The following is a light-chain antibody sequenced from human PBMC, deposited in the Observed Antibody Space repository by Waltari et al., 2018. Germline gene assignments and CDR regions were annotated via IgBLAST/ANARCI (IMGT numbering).Light chain of an antibody. V-gene: IGLV2-23*02. Sequence: QSALTQPAAVSGSPGQSVTISCTGATSDIGVYDILSWYQQHPGNAPNLEISAVSKRPSGVSDRFSGSKSGETASLTISGLQFEDEADYYCCSYAGNYVWVFGGGTRLTVL. CDR2: AVS. J-gene: IGLJ3*02. CDR1: TSDIGVYDI. CDR3: CSYAGNYVWV.